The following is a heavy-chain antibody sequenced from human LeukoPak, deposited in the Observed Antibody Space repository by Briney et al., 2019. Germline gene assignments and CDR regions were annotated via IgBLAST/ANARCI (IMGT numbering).Heavy chain of an antibody. CDR2: INPNNGGT. CDR1: GGTFSSYA. Sequence: ASVKVSCKASGGTFSSYAISWVRQAPGQGLEWMGWINPNNGGTNYAQKFQGRVTMTRDTSINTAYMEVARLRSDDTAVYYCARESETSGWSPDYWGQGTLVTVSS. D-gene: IGHD6-19*01. V-gene: IGHV1-2*02. J-gene: IGHJ4*02. CDR3: ARESETSGWSPDY.